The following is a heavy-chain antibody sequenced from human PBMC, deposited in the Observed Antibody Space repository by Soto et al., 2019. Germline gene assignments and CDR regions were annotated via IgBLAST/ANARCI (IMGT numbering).Heavy chain of an antibody. CDR2: ISYDGSSK. V-gene: IGHV3-30*04. J-gene: IGHJ4*02. CDR3: ARQGDYSNYFDY. D-gene: IGHD4-4*01. Sequence: GGFLRLSCAASHFSFSSSPMNWVRQAPGKGLEWVATISYDGSSKYYTESVEGRFTVSRDNSKNTLFLQVNSLRVEDTAVYYCARQGDYSNYFDYWGQGTLVTVSS. CDR1: HFSFSSSP.